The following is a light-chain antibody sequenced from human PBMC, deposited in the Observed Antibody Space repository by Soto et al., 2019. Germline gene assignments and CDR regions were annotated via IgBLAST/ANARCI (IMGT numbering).Light chain of an antibody. CDR1: QSVSSY. CDR2: DAS. J-gene: IGKJ3*01. Sequence: EIVLTQSPATLSLSPGERATLSCRASQSVSSYLAWYQQKPGQAPRLLIYDASNRATGIPARFSGSGSGTDFTLTISSPEPEAFAVYYCQQRSNWPLSTFGPGTKVDNK. V-gene: IGKV3-11*01. CDR3: QQRSNWPLST.